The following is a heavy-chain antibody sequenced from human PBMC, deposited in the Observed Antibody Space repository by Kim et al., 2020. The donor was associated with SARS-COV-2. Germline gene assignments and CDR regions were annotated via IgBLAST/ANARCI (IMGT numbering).Heavy chain of an antibody. CDR2: IKSKTDGGTT. V-gene: IGHV3-15*01. CDR3: TTGAAGNGILLWFGTMRVRNYYYYGMDV. J-gene: IGHJ6*02. CDR1: GFTFSNAW. Sequence: GGSLRLSCAASGFTFSNAWMSWVRQAPGKGLEWVGRIKSKTDGGTTDYAAPVKGRFTISRDDSKNTLYLQMNSLKTEDTAVYYCTTGAAGNGILLWFGTMRVRNYYYYGMDVWGQGTTVTVSS. D-gene: IGHD3-10*01.